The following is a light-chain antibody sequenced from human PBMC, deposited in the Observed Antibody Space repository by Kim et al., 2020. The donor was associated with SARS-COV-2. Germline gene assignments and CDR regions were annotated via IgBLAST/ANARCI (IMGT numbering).Light chain of an antibody. Sequence: DIQMTQSPSSLSASVGDRVTITCRVSQGISNYLAWYQQKPGKVPKLLIYAASTLQSGVPSRFSGSGSGTDFTLTISSLQPEDVATYYCQTYDSAPIPFGQGTRLEIK. CDR2: AAS. J-gene: IGKJ5*01. CDR3: QTYDSAPIP. V-gene: IGKV1-27*01. CDR1: QGISNY.